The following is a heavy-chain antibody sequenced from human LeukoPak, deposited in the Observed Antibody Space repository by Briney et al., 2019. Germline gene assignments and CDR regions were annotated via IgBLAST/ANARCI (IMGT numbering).Heavy chain of an antibody. CDR3: ALGYSYGPVL. Sequence: SETLSLTCAVSGGSISSGGYSWSWIRQPPGKGLEWIGYIYHSGSTYYNPSLKSRVTISVDRSKNQFSLKLSSVTAADTAVYYCALGYSYGPVLWGQGALVTVSS. J-gene: IGHJ4*02. CDR1: GGSISSGGYS. D-gene: IGHD5-18*01. CDR2: IYHSGST. V-gene: IGHV4-30-2*01.